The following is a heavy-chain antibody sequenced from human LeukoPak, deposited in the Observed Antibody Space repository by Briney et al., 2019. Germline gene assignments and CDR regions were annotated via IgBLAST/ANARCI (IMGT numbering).Heavy chain of an antibody. CDR2: INADGSGT. CDR1: GFTFSGYW. CDR3: VRDVCTSGCHEEGHNWSHP. J-gene: IGHJ5*02. V-gene: IGHV3-74*01. D-gene: IGHD2-2*01. Sequence: GGSLRLSCAASGFTFSGYWMHWVRQVPGKGLVWVARINADGSGTSYADSVKGRFTISRDNAKHTLDLQMNSLRAEDTAIYYCVRDVCTSGCHEEGHNWSHPWGQGTLVTVSS.